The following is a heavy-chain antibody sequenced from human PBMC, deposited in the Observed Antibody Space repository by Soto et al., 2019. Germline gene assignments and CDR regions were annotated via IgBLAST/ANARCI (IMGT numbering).Heavy chain of an antibody. CDR2: IYYSGST. J-gene: IGHJ6*03. V-gene: IGHV4-59*12. Sequence: QVQLQESGPGLVKPSETLSLTCTVSGGSISSDYWSWIRQPPGKGLEWIGYIYYSGSTTYNPSLKSRITIAVDTSKNQSSLKLSSVTAADTAVDYCARVGCRGGTCYPVAYYYYMDVWGKGTTVTVSS. CDR1: GGSISSDY. D-gene: IGHD2-15*01. CDR3: ARVGCRGGTCYPVAYYYYMDV.